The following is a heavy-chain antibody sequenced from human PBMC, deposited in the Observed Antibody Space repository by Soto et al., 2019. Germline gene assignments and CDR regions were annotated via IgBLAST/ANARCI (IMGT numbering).Heavy chain of an antibody. Sequence: PSDTLSLTCAVYGGSFSGYYCSWIRQPPGKGPEWIGEINHSGSTNYNPSLKSRVTISVDTSKNQFSLKLSSVTAADTAVYYCARSLRGYYPPLNYYGMDVWGQRTTVTVSS. CDR2: INHSGST. D-gene: IGHD3-3*01. CDR3: ARSLRGYYPPLNYYGMDV. CDR1: GGSFSGYY. J-gene: IGHJ6*02. V-gene: IGHV4-34*01.